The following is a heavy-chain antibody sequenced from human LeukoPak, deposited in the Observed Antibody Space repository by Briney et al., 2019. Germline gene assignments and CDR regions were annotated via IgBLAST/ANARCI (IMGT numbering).Heavy chain of an antibody. CDR3: ARLSDSSGWGYFDY. V-gene: IGHV1-18*04. D-gene: IGHD6-19*01. J-gene: IGHJ4*02. Sequence: ASVKVSCKASGYTFTSYGISWVRQAPGQGLEWMGWISAYNGNTNYAQKLQGRVTMTTDTSTSTAYMELRSLRSDDTAVYYCARLSDSSGWGYFDYWGREPWSPSPQ. CDR2: ISAYNGNT. CDR1: GYTFTSYG.